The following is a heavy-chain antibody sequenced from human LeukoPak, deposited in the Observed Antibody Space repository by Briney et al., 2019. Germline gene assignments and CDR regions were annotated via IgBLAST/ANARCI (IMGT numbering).Heavy chain of an antibody. D-gene: IGHD4/OR15-4a*01. CDR2: IKSKTDGGTT. CDR3: STGLWPRTNDY. V-gene: IGHV3-15*01. CDR1: GFTFFSSY. J-gene: IGHJ4*02. Sequence: GGSLRLSCAASGFTFFSSYAMSWVRQAPGKGLEWVGRIKSKTDGGTTDYAAPVKGRFTISRDDSKTTLYLQINSLKTEDTAMYFCSTGLWPRTNDYWGQGTLVTVSS.